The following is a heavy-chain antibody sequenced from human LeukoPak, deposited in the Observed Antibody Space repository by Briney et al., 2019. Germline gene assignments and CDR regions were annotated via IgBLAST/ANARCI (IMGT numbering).Heavy chain of an antibody. Sequence: SETLSLTCTVSGGSISSGGYYWSWIRQHPGKGLEWIGYIYYSGSTYYNPSLKSRVTISVDRSKNQFSLKLSSVTAADTAVYYCARVSPEYSSSSGVDYWGQGTLVTVSS. CDR3: ARVSPEYSSSSGVDY. D-gene: IGHD6-6*01. CDR1: GGSISSGGYY. J-gene: IGHJ4*02. CDR2: IYYSGST. V-gene: IGHV4-31*03.